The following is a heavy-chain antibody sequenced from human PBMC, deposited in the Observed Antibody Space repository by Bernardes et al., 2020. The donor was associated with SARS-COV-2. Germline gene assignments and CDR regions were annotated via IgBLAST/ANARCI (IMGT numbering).Heavy chain of an antibody. CDR2: ISISSSYI. CDR1: GFTFSSYS. CDR3: ARDRVATIFSGWFDP. V-gene: IGHV3-21*01. Sequence: GGSLRLSCAASGFTFSSYSMNWVRQAPGKGLEWFSSISISSSYIYYADSVKGRFTISRDNAKNSLYLQMNSLRAEDTAVYYCARDRVATIFSGWFDPWGQGTLVTVSS. J-gene: IGHJ5*02. D-gene: IGHD5-12*01.